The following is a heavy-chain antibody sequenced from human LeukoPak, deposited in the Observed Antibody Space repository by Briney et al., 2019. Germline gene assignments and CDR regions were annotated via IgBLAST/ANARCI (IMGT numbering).Heavy chain of an antibody. CDR1: GGSISSYY. D-gene: IGHD6-13*01. Sequence: SETLSLTCTVSGGSISSYYWSWIRQPPGKGLEWIGYIYYSGSTNYNPSLKSRVTISVDTSKNQFSLKLSSVTAADTAVYYCARLVAAAGIYYFDYWGQGTLVTVS. CDR3: ARLVAAAGIYYFDY. J-gene: IGHJ4*02. CDR2: IYYSGST. V-gene: IGHV4-59*08.